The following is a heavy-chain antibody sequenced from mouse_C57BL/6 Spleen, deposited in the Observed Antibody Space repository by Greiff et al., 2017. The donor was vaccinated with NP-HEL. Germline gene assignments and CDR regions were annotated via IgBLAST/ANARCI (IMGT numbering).Heavy chain of an antibody. V-gene: IGHV1-82*01. Sequence: VKLQESGPELVKPGASVKISCKASGYAFSSSWMNWVKQRPGKGLEWIGRIYPGDGDTNYNGKFKGKATLTADKSSSTAYMQLSSLTSEDSAVYFCAREVTTVVDAMDYWGQGTSVTVSS. J-gene: IGHJ4*01. CDR1: GYAFSSSW. CDR2: IYPGDGDT. CDR3: AREVTTVVDAMDY. D-gene: IGHD1-1*01.